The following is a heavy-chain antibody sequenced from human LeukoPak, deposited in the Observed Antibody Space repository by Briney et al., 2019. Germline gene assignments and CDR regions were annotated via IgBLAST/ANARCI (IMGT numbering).Heavy chain of an antibody. CDR1: GDSVSSNSAA. CDR2: TYYRSKWYN. D-gene: IGHD7-27*01. V-gene: IGHV6-1*01. Sequence: SQTLSLTCAISGDSVSSNSAAWNWIRQSPSIGLEWLGRTYYRSKWYNDYAVSAKSRITINPDTSKNQFSLQLNSVTPEDTAVYYCARDPSPTGAPANWFDPWGQGTLVTVSS. J-gene: IGHJ5*02. CDR3: ARDPSPTGAPANWFDP.